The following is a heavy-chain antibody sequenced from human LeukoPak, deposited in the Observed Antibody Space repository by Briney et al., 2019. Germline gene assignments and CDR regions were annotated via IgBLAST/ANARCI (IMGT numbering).Heavy chain of an antibody. CDR3: ARDVTIFGVVFDY. D-gene: IGHD3-3*01. CDR2: IYYSGST. V-gene: IGHV4-39*07. CDR1: GGSISSSSYY. J-gene: IGHJ4*02. Sequence: SETLSLTCTVSGGSISSSSYYWGWIRQPPGKGLEWIGSIYYSGSTYYNPSLKSRVTISVDTSKNQFSLKLSSVTAADTAVYYCARDVTIFGVVFDYWGQGTLVTVSS.